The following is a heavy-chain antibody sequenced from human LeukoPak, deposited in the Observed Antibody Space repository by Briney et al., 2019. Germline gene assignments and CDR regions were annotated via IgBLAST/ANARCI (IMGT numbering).Heavy chain of an antibody. J-gene: IGHJ6*03. V-gene: IGHV1-18*01. D-gene: IGHD4-23*01. CDR3: ARDYYGGNSWSYYYDYYYMDV. CDR1: GYTFTSYG. CDR2: ISAYNGNT. Sequence: ASVKVSCKASGYTFTSYGISWVRQAPGQGLEWMGWISAYNGNTNYAQKLQGRVTMTTDTSTSTAYMELRSLRSDDTAVYYCARDYYGGNSWSYYYDYYYMDVWGKGTTVTVSS.